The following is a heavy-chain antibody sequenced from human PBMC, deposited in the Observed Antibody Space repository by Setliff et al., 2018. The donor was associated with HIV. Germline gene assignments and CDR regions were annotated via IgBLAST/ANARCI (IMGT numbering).Heavy chain of an antibody. CDR3: GRGVLYGLSEY. V-gene: IGHV1-69*13. Sequence: SVKVSCKASGDIPRHYGFNWVRQAPGQGLEWVGSVIPVFGEPHYAQRFQGRVTITADLSSNTAYMEIMSLRSDDTATYYCGRGVLYGLSEYWGPGSLVTVSS. J-gene: IGHJ4*02. D-gene: IGHD3-10*01. CDR1: GDIPRHYG. CDR2: VIPVFGEP.